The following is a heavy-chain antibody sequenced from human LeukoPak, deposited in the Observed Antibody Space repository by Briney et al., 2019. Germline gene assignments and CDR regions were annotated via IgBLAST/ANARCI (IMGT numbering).Heavy chain of an antibody. V-gene: IGHV3-53*01. CDR1: GFTVSSNY. CDR2: IYSGGST. D-gene: IGHD6-13*01. CDR3: ARDGGSWKEY. Sequence: GGSLRLSYAASGFTVSSNYMSWVRQAPGKGLEWVSVIYSGGSTYYADSVKGRFTISRDNSKNTLYLQMNSLRAEDTAVYYCARDGGSWKEYWGQGTLVTVSS. J-gene: IGHJ4*02.